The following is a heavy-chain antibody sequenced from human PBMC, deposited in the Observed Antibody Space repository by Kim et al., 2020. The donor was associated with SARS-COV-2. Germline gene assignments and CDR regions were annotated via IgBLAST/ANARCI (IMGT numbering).Heavy chain of an antibody. V-gene: IGHV3-23*01. CDR1: GFTFSSYA. J-gene: IGHJ5*02. CDR3: AKDGLLAATQIDSWFDP. D-gene: IGHD2-15*01. Sequence: GGSLRLSCAASGFTFSSYAMSWVRQAPGKGLEWVSAISGSGGSTYYADSVKGRFTISRDNSKNTLYLQMNSLRAEDTAVYYCAKDGLLAATQIDSWFDPWGQGTLVTVSS. CDR2: ISGSGGST.